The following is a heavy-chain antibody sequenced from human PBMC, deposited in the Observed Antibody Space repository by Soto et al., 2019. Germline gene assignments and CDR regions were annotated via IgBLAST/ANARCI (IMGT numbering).Heavy chain of an antibody. V-gene: IGHV1-18*01. J-gene: IGHJ2*01. D-gene: IGHD4-17*01. CDR2: ISGYNGNT. Sequence: QVQVVQSGGEVKKPGDSVKVSCKTSGYTFTSYGISWVRQAPGQGIEWMGWISGYNGNTNYAQKVQGRVSMTTDTSTSTAYMELRSLRSEDTAVYYCAREAGGDYLYWYFDLWGRGTLVTVSS. CDR1: GYTFTSYG. CDR3: AREAGGDYLYWYFDL.